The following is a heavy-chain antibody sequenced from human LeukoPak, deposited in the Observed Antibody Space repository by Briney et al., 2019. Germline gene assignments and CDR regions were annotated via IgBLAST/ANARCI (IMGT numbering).Heavy chain of an antibody. J-gene: IGHJ4*02. CDR3: ARASGYCSGGSCYSIVGGYYFDY. CDR1: GFSFSSYA. CDR2: ISYDGSNK. V-gene: IGHV3-30*04. Sequence: PGGSLRLSCAASGFSFSSYAMHWVRQAPGKGLEWVAVISYDGSNKYYADSVKGRFTISRDNSKNTLYLQMNSLRAEDTAVYYCARASGYCSGGSCYSIVGGYYFDYWGQGTLVTVSS. D-gene: IGHD2-15*01.